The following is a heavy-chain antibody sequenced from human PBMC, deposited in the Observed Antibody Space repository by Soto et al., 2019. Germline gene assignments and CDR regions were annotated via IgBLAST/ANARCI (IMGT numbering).Heavy chain of an antibody. D-gene: IGHD2-15*01. Sequence: GGSLRLSCAASGFTIGIYSMNWVRQAPGKGLEWISYINGSSSTMYYADSVKGRFIISRDNADNSLYLQMNSLRDGDTAVYYCARGDRFRCSGDRCFSDGLFLSWGQGTLVTVSS. V-gene: IGHV3-48*02. J-gene: IGHJ5*02. CDR1: GFTIGIYS. CDR3: ARGDRFRCSGDRCFSDGLFLS. CDR2: INGSSSTM.